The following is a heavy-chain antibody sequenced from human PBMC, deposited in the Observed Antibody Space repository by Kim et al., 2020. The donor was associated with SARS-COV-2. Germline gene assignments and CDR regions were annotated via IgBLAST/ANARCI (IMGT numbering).Heavy chain of an antibody. Sequence: SHKRRVTISVDTTKNQFSLELRSVTAADTAVYYCARVKRGYSYGSGGMDVWGQGTTVTVSS. D-gene: IGHD5-18*01. CDR3: ARVKRGYSYGSGGMDV. J-gene: IGHJ6*02. V-gene: IGHV4-34*13.